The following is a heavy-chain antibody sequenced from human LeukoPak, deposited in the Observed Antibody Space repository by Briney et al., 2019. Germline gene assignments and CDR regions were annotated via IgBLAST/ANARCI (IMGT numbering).Heavy chain of an antibody. CDR1: GFTVSSNY. J-gene: IGHJ3*02. D-gene: IGHD3-22*01. Sequence: GGFLRLSCAASGFTVSSNYMSWVRQAPGKGLEWVSVIYSGGSTYYADSVKGRFTISRDNSKNTLYLQMNSLRAEDTAVYYCARDSHYYDSSGYYYGAFDIWGQGTMVTVSS. CDR2: IYSGGST. CDR3: ARDSHYYDSSGYYYGAFDI. V-gene: IGHV3-53*01.